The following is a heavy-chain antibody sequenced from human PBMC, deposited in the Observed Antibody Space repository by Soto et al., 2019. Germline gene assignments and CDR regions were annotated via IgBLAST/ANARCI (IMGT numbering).Heavy chain of an antibody. J-gene: IGHJ4*02. CDR3: VRARYFTDSSGYTPGFDF. CDR2: SRDKPSGYTT. Sequence: EVQLVESGGGLVQPGGSLTLSCAASGFTLSDHYIDWVRQAPGRGLERVGRSRDKPSGYTTQYAASVRGRFTTSREDSKNSVYLQMNSLKSEDTAVYYCVRARYFTDSSGYTPGFDFWGQGTLVTVSS. V-gene: IGHV3-72*01. D-gene: IGHD3-22*01. CDR1: GFTLSDHY.